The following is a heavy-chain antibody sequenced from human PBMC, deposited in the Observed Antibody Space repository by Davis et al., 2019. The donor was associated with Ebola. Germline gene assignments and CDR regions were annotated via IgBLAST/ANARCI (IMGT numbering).Heavy chain of an antibody. V-gene: IGHV4-61*01. Sequence: SETLSLTCTVSGGSVSSGSYYWSWIRQPPGKGLEWIGYIYRSGSSNYNPSLKSRVTISVDTSKNQFSLKLSSVTAADTAVYYCARHLGYSWGFDYWGQGTLVTVSS. J-gene: IGHJ4*02. CDR3: ARHLGYSWGFDY. CDR2: IYRSGSS. CDR1: GGSVSSGSYY. D-gene: IGHD5-18*01.